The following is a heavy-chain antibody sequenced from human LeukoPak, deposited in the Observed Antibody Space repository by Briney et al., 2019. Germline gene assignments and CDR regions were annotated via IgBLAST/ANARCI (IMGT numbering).Heavy chain of an antibody. J-gene: IGHJ5*02. D-gene: IGHD3-22*01. V-gene: IGHV3-66*03. Sequence: GGSLRLSCAASGFTVSNNYMRWVRHAPGKGLEWVSSIYSRGSTSYVDSVKGRFTISRDNSKNTLFLQMNSLRVEDTAVYYCARDYYGPWGQGTLVTVSS. CDR2: IYSRGST. CDR1: GFTVSNNY. CDR3: ARDYYGP.